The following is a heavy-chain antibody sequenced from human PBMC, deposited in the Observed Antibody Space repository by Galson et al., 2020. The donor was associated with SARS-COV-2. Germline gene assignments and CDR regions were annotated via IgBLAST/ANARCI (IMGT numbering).Heavy chain of an antibody. V-gene: IGHV3-23*01. D-gene: IGHD4-17*01. CDR3: AKELWDTTVRYWYFDL. CDR2: ISGSGGST. Sequence: QAGGSLRLSCAASGFTFSIHAMSWVRQAPGKGLEWVSTISGSGGSTYDADSVKGRFTVSRDNSKNTLDLQMNSLRAEDTAVYYCAKELWDTTVRYWYFDLWGRGTLVTVSS. CDR1: GFTFSIHA. J-gene: IGHJ2*01.